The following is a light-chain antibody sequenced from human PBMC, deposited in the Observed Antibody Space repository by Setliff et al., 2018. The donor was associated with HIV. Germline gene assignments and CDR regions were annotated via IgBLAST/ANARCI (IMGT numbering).Light chain of an antibody. J-gene: IGLJ1*01. CDR1: SSDVGTYNF. CDR2: DVS. CDR3: SSYTSSTPLYV. Sequence: QSALTQPASVSGSPGQSITISCTGTSSDVGTYNFVSWYQQHPGKGPKLMIYDVSNRPSGVSNRFSGSKSGNTASLTISGLQAADEADYCCSSYTSSTPLYVFGTGTKVTVL. V-gene: IGLV2-14*03.